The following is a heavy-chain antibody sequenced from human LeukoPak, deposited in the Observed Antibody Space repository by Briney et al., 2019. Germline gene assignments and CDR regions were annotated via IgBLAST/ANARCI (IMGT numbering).Heavy chain of an antibody. D-gene: IGHD6-19*01. V-gene: IGHV3-23*01. J-gene: IGHJ4*02. CDR1: GLTFSDYA. CDR3: AKALGGSGWYGGYFDY. Sequence: PGGSLRLSCAASGLTFSDYAMHWVRQAPGRGLEWVALISGSGGGTYYADSVKGRFTISRDNSKNTLYLQMNSLRAEDTAVYYCAKALGGSGWYGGYFDYWGQGTLVTVSS. CDR2: ISGSGGGT.